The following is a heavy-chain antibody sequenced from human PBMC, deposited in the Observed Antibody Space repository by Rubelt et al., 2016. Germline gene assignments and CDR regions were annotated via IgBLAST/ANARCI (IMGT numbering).Heavy chain of an antibody. D-gene: IGHD5-18*01. CDR2: IWYDGTNK. Sequence: SRSVMHWVRQAPGKGLEWVAVIWYDGTNKYYGDSVKGRFTISRDDSKNTLFLQMNSLRAEDTAVYYCARANRGYTYGYYFDYWGQGTLVTVSS. CDR3: ARANRGYTYGYYFDY. CDR1: SRSV. V-gene: IGHV3-33*01. J-gene: IGHJ4*02.